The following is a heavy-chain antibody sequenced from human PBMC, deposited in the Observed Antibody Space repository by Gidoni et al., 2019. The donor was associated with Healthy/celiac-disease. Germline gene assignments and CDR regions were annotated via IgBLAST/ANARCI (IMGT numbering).Heavy chain of an antibody. Sequence: QVQLVASGGGVVQPGWSLRLSCAASGFTFSSYCMHWVRQAPGKGLEWVAFIRYDGSNKYYADSVKGRFTISRDNSKNTLYLQMNSLRAEDTAVYYCAKNEVQGSRASAFDIWGQGTMVTVSS. CDR3: AKNEVQGSRASAFDI. J-gene: IGHJ3*02. CDR2: IRYDGSNK. D-gene: IGHD3-10*01. V-gene: IGHV3-30*02. CDR1: GFTFSSYC.